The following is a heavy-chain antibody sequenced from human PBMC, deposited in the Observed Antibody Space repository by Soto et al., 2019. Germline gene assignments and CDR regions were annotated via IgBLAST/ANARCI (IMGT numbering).Heavy chain of an antibody. J-gene: IGHJ4*02. CDR3: AEEGVRYSNGCFGMDY. Sequence: EVQLLESGGGLVQSGGSLRLSCAASGFTFSNFAMNWVRQAPGKGLEWVSSISGTGRTTYYADSVKGRFTISRDNSKNPLALQVNSLRVQYTAIYYCAEEGVRYSNGCFGMDYWGQGTLVAVSS. CDR2: ISGTGRTT. CDR1: GFTFSNFA. D-gene: IGHD3-22*01. V-gene: IGHV3-23*01.